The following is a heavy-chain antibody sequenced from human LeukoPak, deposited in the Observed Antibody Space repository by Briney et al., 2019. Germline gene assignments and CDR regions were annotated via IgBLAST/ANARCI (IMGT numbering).Heavy chain of an antibody. CDR2: ISSSSSYI. Sequence: PGGSLRLSCAASGFTFSNYYMSWIRQAPGKGLEWVSSISSSSSYIYYADSVKGRFTISRDNAKNSLYLQMNSLRAEDTAVYYCARAPSNDDIVVVPAAPYYMDVWGKGTTVTVSS. CDR1: GFTFSNYY. J-gene: IGHJ6*03. D-gene: IGHD2-2*01. CDR3: ARAPSNDDIVVVPAAPYYMDV. V-gene: IGHV3-21*01.